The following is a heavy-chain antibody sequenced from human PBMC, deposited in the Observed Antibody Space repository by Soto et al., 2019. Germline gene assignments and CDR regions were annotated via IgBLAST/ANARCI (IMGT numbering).Heavy chain of an antibody. Sequence: ASVKVSCEASGYTFTSHYMHWVRQAPGQGLEWMGIINPSGGSTSYAQKFQGRVTMTSATSTTTVHLELSSMRSEDTAVYYCASSGRYYYDISGYYSYTNLFDPPGQGTMVIV. CDR2: INPSGGST. CDR3: ASSGRYYYDISGYYSYTNLFDP. D-gene: IGHD3-22*01. J-gene: IGHJ5*02. V-gene: IGHV1-46*01. CDR1: GYTFTSHY.